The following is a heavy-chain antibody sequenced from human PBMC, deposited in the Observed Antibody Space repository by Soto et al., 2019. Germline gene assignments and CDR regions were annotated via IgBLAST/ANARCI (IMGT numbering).Heavy chain of an antibody. Sequence: PGGSLRLSCEASSFTFNNYALRWVRQAPGKGLEWVSVIGGRGRSSYYADSVNGRFTISIDNPNNTLFLQMNSLRSEDAAVYYCAKSRYSDSRADFYEYWGQGTLVTVSS. J-gene: IGHJ4*02. CDR1: SFTFNNYA. CDR3: AKSRYSDSRADFYEY. V-gene: IGHV3-23*01. D-gene: IGHD3-22*01. CDR2: IGGRGRSS.